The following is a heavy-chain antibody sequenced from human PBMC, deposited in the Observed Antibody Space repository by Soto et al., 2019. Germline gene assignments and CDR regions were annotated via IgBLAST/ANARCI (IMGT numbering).Heavy chain of an antibody. Sequence: ASETLSLTCTVCGGSVSSSSYYWGWIRQPPGKGLEWIGSIYYSGSTYYNPSLKSRVTVSGDTSKSQFSLRLSSVTAADTAVYYCARHVDYGDYHTDYWGQGTLVTVSS. CDR3: ARHVDYGDYHTDY. V-gene: IGHV4-39*01. CDR2: IYYSGST. CDR1: GGSVSSSSYY. J-gene: IGHJ4*02. D-gene: IGHD4-17*01.